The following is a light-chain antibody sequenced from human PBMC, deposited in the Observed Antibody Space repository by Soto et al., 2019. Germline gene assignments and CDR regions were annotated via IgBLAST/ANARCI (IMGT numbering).Light chain of an antibody. V-gene: IGKV1-39*01. J-gene: IGKJ5*01. CDR3: QQSYSSPIT. CDR2: AAS. Sequence: DIQMTQSPSSLSASVGDRVTITCRASQIISTSLHWYQQKPGKAPKLLIYAASSLQPGVPSRFSGSGSGTDFTLTISSLQPEDFGTFFCQQSYSSPITFGQGTRLEIK. CDR1: QIISTS.